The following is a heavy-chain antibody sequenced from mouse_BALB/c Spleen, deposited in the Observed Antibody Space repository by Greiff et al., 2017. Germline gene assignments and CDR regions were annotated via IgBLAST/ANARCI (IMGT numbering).Heavy chain of an antibody. J-gene: IGHJ2*01. V-gene: IGHV1-69*02. Sequence: QVQLQQPGAELVRPGASVKLSCKASGYTFTSYWINWVKQRPGQGLEWIGNIYPSDSYTNYNQKFKDKATLTVDKSSSTAYMQLSSPTSEDSAVYYCTRGIGYYDYWGQGTTLTVSS. CDR1: GYTFTSYW. CDR3: TRGIGYYDY. CDR2: IYPSDSYT. D-gene: IGHD2-3*01.